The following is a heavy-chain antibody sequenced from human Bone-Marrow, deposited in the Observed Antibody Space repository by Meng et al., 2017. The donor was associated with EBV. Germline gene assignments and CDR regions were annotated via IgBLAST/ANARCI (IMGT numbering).Heavy chain of an antibody. D-gene: IGHD6-19*01. Sequence: QGRLVESGGGLVKPGGSLRLSCAASGLTFSDYYMSWIRQAPGKGLEWVSYISSSGSSIYYVDSVKGRFTISRDNAKNSLYLQMDSLRAEDTALYYCARGQGPVEGCFDYWGQGTLVTVSS. CDR2: ISSSGSSI. V-gene: IGHV3-11*01. J-gene: IGHJ4*02. CDR1: GLTFSDYY. CDR3: ARGQGPVEGCFDY.